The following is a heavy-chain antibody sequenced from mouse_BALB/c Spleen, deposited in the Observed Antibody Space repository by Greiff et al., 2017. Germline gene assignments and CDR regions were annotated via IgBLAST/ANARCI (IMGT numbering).Heavy chain of an antibody. CDR1: GYTFTSYY. V-gene: IGHV1S56*01. CDR2: IYPGNVNT. Sequence: VQLQQSGPELVKPGASVRISCKASGYTFTSYYIHWVKQRPGQGLEWIGWIYPGNVNTKYNEKFKGKATLTADKSSSTAYMQLSSLTSDDSAVYFCARERDAMDYWGQGTSVTVSS. CDR3: ARERDAMDY. J-gene: IGHJ4*01.